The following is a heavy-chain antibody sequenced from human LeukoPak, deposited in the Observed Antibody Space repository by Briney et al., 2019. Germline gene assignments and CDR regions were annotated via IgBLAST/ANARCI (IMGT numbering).Heavy chain of an antibody. CDR2: ISAYNDNT. Sequence: ASVKVSCKASGYTFTSYGISWVRQAPGQGLEWMGWISAYNDNTNYAQKLQGRVTMTTDTSTSTAYMELRSLRSDDTAVYYCAREGSITMVRGVINYWGQGTLVTVSS. CDR3: AREGSITMVRGVINY. D-gene: IGHD3-10*01. CDR1: GYTFTSYG. J-gene: IGHJ4*02. V-gene: IGHV1-18*01.